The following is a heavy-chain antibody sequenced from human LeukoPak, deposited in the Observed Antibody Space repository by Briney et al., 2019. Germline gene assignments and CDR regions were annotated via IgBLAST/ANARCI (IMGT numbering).Heavy chain of an antibody. CDR1: GGSISSSSYY. D-gene: IGHD4-17*01. V-gene: IGHV4-39*07. Sequence: PSETLSLTCTVSGGSISSSSYYWGWICQPPGKGLEWIGSIYYSGSTYYNPSLKSRVTISVDTSKNQFSLKLSSVTAADTAVYYCARFEALYGDYSDTDIWGQGTMVTVSS. J-gene: IGHJ3*02. CDR3: ARFEALYGDYSDTDI. CDR2: IYYSGST.